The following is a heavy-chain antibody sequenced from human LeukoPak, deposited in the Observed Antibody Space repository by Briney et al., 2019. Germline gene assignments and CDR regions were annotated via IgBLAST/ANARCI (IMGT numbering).Heavy chain of an antibody. V-gene: IGHV1-18*01. J-gene: IGHJ4*02. D-gene: IGHD6-13*01. Sequence: ASVKVSCKASGYTFTSYGISWVRQAPGQGLEWMGWISAYNGNTNYAQKLQGRVTMTTDTSTSTAYMELRSLRSDDTAVYYCAREWQQLVPMDYWGQGALVTVSS. CDR2: ISAYNGNT. CDR3: AREWQQLVPMDY. CDR1: GYTFTSYG.